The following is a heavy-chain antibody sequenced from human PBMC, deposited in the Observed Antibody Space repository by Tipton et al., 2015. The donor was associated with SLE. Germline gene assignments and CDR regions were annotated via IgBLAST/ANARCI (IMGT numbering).Heavy chain of an antibody. Sequence: GSLRLSCAASGFTFSSYEMHWVRQAPGKGLQWVSYISDGGRHMLYADSVKGRFTISRDNSQNILYLQMNSLRAEDTAVYYCARRYTISWSTLDYWGQGSLVTVSS. J-gene: IGHJ4*02. D-gene: IGHD6-13*01. CDR2: ISDGGRHM. CDR3: ARRYTISWSTLDY. V-gene: IGHV3-48*03. CDR1: GFTFSSYE.